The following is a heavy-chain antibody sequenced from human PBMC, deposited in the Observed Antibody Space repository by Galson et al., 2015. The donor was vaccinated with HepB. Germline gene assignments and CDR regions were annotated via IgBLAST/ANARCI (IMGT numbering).Heavy chain of an antibody. CDR1: GGTFSSYA. CDR2: IIPIFGTA. CDR3: ARDGAAAGTYYYYYMDV. D-gene: IGHD6-13*01. J-gene: IGHJ6*03. V-gene: IGHV1-69*13. Sequence: SVKVSCKASGGTFSSYAISWVRQAPGQGLEWMGGIIPIFGTANYAQKFQGRVTITADESTSTAYMELSSLRSEDTAVYYCARDGAAAGTYYYYYMDVWGKGTTVTVSS.